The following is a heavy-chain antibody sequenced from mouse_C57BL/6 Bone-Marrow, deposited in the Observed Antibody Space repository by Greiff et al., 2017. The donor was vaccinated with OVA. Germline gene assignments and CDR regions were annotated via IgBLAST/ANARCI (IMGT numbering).Heavy chain of an antibody. J-gene: IGHJ4*01. CDR3: ARQSNYVRYAMDY. Sequence: VKLMESGAELARPGASVKLSCKASGYTFTSYGISWVKQRPGQGLEWIGEIYTRSGNTYYTEKVKGKVTITADKSTSTAYMELRSLRSEDSAVYFCARQSNYVRYAMDYWGQGTSVTVSS. CDR2: IYTRSGNT. V-gene: IGHV1-81*01. D-gene: IGHD2-5*01. CDR1: GYTFTSYG.